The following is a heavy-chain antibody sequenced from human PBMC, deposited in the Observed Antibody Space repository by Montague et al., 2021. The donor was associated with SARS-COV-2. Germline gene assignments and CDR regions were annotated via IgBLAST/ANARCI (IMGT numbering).Heavy chain of an antibody. D-gene: IGHD4-17*01. CDR1: GFTFSSYW. CDR2: INSDGSST. CDR3: ARDTVRDYGDSGDY. J-gene: IGHJ4*02. V-gene: IGHV3-74*01. Sequence: SLRLSLSASGFTFSSYWIHWVRQAPGKGLAWVSRINSDGSSTSYADSVKGRFTISRDNAKNTLYLQMNSLRAEDTAVYYCARDTVRDYGDSGDYWGQGTLVTVS.